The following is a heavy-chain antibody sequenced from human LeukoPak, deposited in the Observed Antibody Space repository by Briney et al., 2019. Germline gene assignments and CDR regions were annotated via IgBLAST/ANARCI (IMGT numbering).Heavy chain of an antibody. J-gene: IGHJ4*02. Sequence: VKVSCKASGYTLTSYGISWVRQAPGQGLEWMGWISAYNGNTNYAQKLQGRVTMTTDTSTSTAYMELRSLRSDDTAVYYCARDDLGYSYGDESFDYWGQGTLVTVSS. D-gene: IGHD5-18*01. V-gene: IGHV1-18*01. CDR3: ARDDLGYSYGDESFDY. CDR1: GYTLTSYG. CDR2: ISAYNGNT.